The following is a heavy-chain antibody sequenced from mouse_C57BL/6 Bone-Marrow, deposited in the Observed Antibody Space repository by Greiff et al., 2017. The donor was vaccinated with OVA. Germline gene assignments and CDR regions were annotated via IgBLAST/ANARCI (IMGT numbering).Heavy chain of an antibody. Sequence: QVQLQQSGPELVKPGASVKISCKASGYAFSSSWMNWVKQRPGKGLEWIGRIYPGDGDTNYNGKFKGKATLTADKSSSTAYMQLSSLTSEDSAVYFCAIYYYGRRDYVLDYSGQRTSVTVSS. CDR3: AIYYYGRRDYVLDY. J-gene: IGHJ4*01. D-gene: IGHD1-1*01. CDR2: IYPGDGDT. V-gene: IGHV1-82*01. CDR1: GYAFSSSW.